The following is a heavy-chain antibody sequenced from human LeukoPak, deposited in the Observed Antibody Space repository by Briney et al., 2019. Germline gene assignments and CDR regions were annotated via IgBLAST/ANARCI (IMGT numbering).Heavy chain of an antibody. CDR3: AGVVVPAGWFDP. V-gene: IGHV4-59*01. J-gene: IGHJ5*02. D-gene: IGHD2-2*01. CDR1: GGSISSYY. CDR2: IYYSGST. Sequence: PSETLSLTCTVSGGSISSYYWSWIRQPPGKGLEWIGYIYYSGSTNYNPSLKSRVTISVDTSKNQFSLKLSSVTAADTAVYYCAGVVVPAGWFDPWGQGTLVTVSS.